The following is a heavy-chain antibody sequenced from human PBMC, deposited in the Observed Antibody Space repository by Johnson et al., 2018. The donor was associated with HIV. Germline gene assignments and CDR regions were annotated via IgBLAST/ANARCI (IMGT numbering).Heavy chain of an antibody. Sequence: VQLLDSCFFFFPPCFSLLLSFSSSLFPFLPSFLSFFRQAPGKGLEWVGRIKSKTDGGTTDYAAPVKGRFISERDDAKHTLYLQMKNLKSEDTAVYFCTTDMAWDPPEGNHFFDIWGQGTVVTVSS. CDR2: IKSKTDGGTT. D-gene: IGHD1-26*01. V-gene: IGHV3-15*01. CDR1: LFPFLPSF. CDR3: TTDMAWDPPEGNHFFDI. J-gene: IGHJ3*02.